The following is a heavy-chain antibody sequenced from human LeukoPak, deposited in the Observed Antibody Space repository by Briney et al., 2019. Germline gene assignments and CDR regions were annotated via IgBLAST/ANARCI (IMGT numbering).Heavy chain of an antibody. CDR2: ISGSGDST. CDR1: GFTFCNYA. CDR3: AKGASVSCYSALDY. Sequence: GALGLSRAGPGFTFCNYALRWGRQAPGEGLGWGSVISGSGDSTYYADSVKGRFTISRDNSKNTLYLQMNSLGAEDTAVYYCAKGASVSCYSALDYWCQGTLVTVSS. V-gene: IGHV3-23*01. D-gene: IGHD2-15*01. J-gene: IGHJ4*02.